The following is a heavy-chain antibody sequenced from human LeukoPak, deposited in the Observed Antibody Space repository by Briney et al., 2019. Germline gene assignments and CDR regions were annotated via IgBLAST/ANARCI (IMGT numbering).Heavy chain of an antibody. D-gene: IGHD1-20*01. Sequence: GGSLRLSCAASGFTFSSYAMSWVRQAPGKGLEWVSAISGSDGSTYYADSVKGRFTISRDNAKNSLYLQMNSLRAEDTAVYYCARTPYNWNDGHYYFDYWGQGTLVTVSS. CDR1: GFTFSSYA. CDR3: ARTPYNWNDGHYYFDY. CDR2: ISGSDGST. J-gene: IGHJ4*02. V-gene: IGHV3-23*01.